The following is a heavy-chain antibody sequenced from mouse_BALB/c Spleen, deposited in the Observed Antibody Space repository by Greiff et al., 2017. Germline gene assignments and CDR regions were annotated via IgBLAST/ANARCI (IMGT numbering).Heavy chain of an antibody. CDR1: GFTFSSYA. CDR3: ATDYGSSYAMDY. Sequence: EVKLMESGGGLVKPGGSLKLSCAASGFTFSSYAMSWVRQTPEKRLEWVASISSGGSTYYPDSVKGRFTISRDNARNILYLQMSSLRSEDTAMYYCATDYGSSYAMDYWGQGTSVTVSS. D-gene: IGHD1-1*01. J-gene: IGHJ4*01. V-gene: IGHV5-6-5*01. CDR2: ISSGGST.